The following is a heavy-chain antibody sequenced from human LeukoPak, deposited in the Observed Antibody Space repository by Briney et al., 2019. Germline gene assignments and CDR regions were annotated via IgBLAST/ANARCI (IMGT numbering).Heavy chain of an antibody. J-gene: IGHJ6*03. CDR1: GFTFSSYW. CDR3: ARGYCSSTSCYTNYYYYMDV. Sequence: GGSLRLSCAASGFTFSSYWMSWVRQAPGKGPEWVSAISGSGGSTYYADSVKGRFTISRDNSKNTLYLQMNSLRAEDTAVYYCARGYCSSTSCYTNYYYYMDVWGKGTTVTVSS. CDR2: ISGSGGST. D-gene: IGHD2-2*02. V-gene: IGHV3-23*01.